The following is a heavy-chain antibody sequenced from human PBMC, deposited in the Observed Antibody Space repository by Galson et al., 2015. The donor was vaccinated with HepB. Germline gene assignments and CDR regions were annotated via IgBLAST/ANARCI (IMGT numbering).Heavy chain of an antibody. V-gene: IGHV3-23*01. D-gene: IGHD6-19*01. CDR3: AKGTTGWYTGPFDY. Sequence: SLRLSCAASGFIFSSYAMSWVRQAPGKGLECVSSLSGSGGSTHYADSVKGRFTISRDNSNNTLYLQMNSLRAEDTAVYFCAKGTTGWYTGPFDYWGQGTLVTVSS. CDR2: LSGSGGST. J-gene: IGHJ4*02. CDR1: GFIFSSYA.